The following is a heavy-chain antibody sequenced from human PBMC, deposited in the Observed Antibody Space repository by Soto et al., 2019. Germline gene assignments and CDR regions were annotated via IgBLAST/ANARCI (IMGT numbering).Heavy chain of an antibody. Sequence: QITLKESGPTLVKPTQTLTLTCTFSGFSLSTSGVGVGWIRQPPGKALEWLALIYWDDDKRYSPSLKSRLTITKETSKNQVVLTMTNMDPVDTATYYCAHSSPLPPYSSSWDLQEWGQGTLVTVSS. CDR1: GFSLSTSGVG. CDR2: IYWDDDK. D-gene: IGHD6-13*01. V-gene: IGHV2-5*02. J-gene: IGHJ4*02. CDR3: AHSSPLPPYSSSWDLQE.